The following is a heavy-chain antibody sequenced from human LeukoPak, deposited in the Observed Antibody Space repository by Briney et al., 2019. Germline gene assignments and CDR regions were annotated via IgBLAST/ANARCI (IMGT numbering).Heavy chain of an antibody. D-gene: IGHD3-16*01. CDR3: ASSPSWDFDY. V-gene: IGHV4-34*01. J-gene: IGHJ4*02. CDR1: GGSFSDYN. CDR2: INHSGST. Sequence: PSETLSLTCAVYGGSFSDYNWSWIRQPPGKGLEWIGEINHSGSTNYNPSLKSRVTISVDTSKNQFSLKLSSVTAADTAVYYCASSPSWDFDYWGQGTLVTVSS.